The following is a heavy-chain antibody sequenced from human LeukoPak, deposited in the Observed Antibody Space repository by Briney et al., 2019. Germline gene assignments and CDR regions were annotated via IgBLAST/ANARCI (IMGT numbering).Heavy chain of an antibody. CDR2: IYGSGGT. CDR1: GGSISSYY. CDR3: AREGITIFGVVIPYYMDV. D-gene: IGHD3-3*01. Sequence: SETLSLTCTVSGGSISSYYWSWIRQPAGKGLEWIGRIYGSGGTNYNSSLKSRVTMSADTSKNQFSLKLSSVTAADTAVYYCAREGITIFGVVIPYYMDVWGKGTTVTVSS. J-gene: IGHJ6*03. V-gene: IGHV4-4*07.